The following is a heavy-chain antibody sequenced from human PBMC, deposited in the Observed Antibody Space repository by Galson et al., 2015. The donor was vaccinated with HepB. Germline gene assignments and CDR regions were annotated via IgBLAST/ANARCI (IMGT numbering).Heavy chain of an antibody. Sequence: SLRLSCAASGFTFSSYWMHWVRQAPGKGLVWVSRINSDGSSTSYADSVKGRFTISRDNAENTLYLQMNSLRAEDTAVYYCARASSSSLHKMSNWYFDLWGRGTLVTVSS. CDR2: INSDGSST. D-gene: IGHD6-6*01. V-gene: IGHV3-74*01. CDR1: GFTFSSYW. J-gene: IGHJ2*01. CDR3: ARASSSSLHKMSNWYFDL.